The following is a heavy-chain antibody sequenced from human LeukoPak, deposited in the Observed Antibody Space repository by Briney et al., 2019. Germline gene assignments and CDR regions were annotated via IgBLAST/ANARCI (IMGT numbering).Heavy chain of an antibody. Sequence: PSETLSLTCAVYGGSLSGNFWSWIRQPPGKGLEWIGEISHSGSTNYSPSLKSRLTISVDTSKNQFSLKLSSVTAADTAVYFCARDPLSTNDFDIWGQGTMVTVSS. CDR3: ARDPLSTNDFDI. J-gene: IGHJ3*02. CDR2: ISHSGST. D-gene: IGHD1-1*01. V-gene: IGHV4-34*01. CDR1: GGSLSGNF.